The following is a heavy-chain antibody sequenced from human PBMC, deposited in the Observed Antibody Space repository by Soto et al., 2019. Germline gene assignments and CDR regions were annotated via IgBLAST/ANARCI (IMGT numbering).Heavy chain of an antibody. CDR1: GGSIGTTTYY. CDR2: IYYSGST. J-gene: IGHJ4*02. V-gene: IGHV4-39*01. Sequence: QLQLQESGPGLVKPSETLSLTCTVSGGSIGTTTYYWGWIRQPPGKGLEWIGSIYYSGSTYYNPSLRSRSSIAVNTSKNQFSLRLTSVPDADTAVYYCARQVYCSSTSCDEFDYWGQGTQVTVSS. D-gene: IGHD2-2*01. CDR3: ARQVYCSSTSCDEFDY.